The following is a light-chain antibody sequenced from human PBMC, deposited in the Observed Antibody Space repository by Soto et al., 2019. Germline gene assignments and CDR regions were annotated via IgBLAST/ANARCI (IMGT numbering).Light chain of an antibody. V-gene: IGKV3-15*01. CDR1: QSVSSN. CDR2: AAS. Sequence: EIVMTQSTATLSVSPGERVTLSCRASQSVSSNLAWYQQKPGQAPRLLIYAASARATGIPARFSGSGSGTEFTLTISSLQSEDFAVYYCQQRSNWPITFGQGTRLEIK. J-gene: IGKJ5*01. CDR3: QQRSNWPIT.